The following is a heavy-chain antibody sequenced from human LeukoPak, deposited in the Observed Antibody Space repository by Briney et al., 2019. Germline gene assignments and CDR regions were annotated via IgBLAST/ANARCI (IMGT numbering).Heavy chain of an antibody. D-gene: IGHD6-6*01. Sequence: ASVKVSCKASGYTFTSYYMHWVRQAPGQGLEWMGIINPSGGSTSYAQKFQGRVTMTRDTSTSTVYMELSSLRPEDTAVYYCARALIAALDWFDPWGQGTLVTVSS. CDR3: ARALIAALDWFDP. CDR1: GYTFTSYY. J-gene: IGHJ5*02. V-gene: IGHV1-46*01. CDR2: INPSGGST.